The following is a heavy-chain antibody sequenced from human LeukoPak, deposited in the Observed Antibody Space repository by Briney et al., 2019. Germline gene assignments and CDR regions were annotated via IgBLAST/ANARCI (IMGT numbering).Heavy chain of an antibody. CDR1: GFTFGDYA. J-gene: IGHJ3*02. CDR2: IRSKAYGGTT. V-gene: IGHV3-49*04. D-gene: IGHD2-2*01. CDR3: TSDHIYCSSTSCYAPGAFDI. Sequence: GGSLRLSCTASGFTFGDYAMSWVRQAPGKGLEWVGFIRSKAYGGTTEYAASVEGRFTISRDDSKSIAYLQMNSLKTEDTAVYYCTSDHIYCSSTSCYAPGAFDIWGQGTMVTVSS.